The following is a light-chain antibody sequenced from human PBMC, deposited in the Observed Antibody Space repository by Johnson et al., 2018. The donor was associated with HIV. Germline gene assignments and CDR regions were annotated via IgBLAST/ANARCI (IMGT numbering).Light chain of an antibody. Sequence: QSVLTQPPSVSAAPGQKVTISCSGSSSNIGNNYVSWYQQLPGTAPKLLIYDNNKRPSGIPDRFSGSKSGTSATLGITGLQTGDEADYYCGTWDSSLTTYYVVGTGTKVIVV. V-gene: IGLV1-51*01. CDR3: GTWDSSLTTYYV. J-gene: IGLJ1*01. CDR2: DNN. CDR1: SSNIGNNY.